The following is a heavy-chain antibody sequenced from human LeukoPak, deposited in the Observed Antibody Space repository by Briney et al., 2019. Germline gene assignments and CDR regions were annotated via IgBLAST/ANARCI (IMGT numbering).Heavy chain of an antibody. J-gene: IGHJ4*02. Sequence: PSETLSLTCAVSGYSISSGYYWGWIRQPPGKGLEWIGSIYHSGSTYYNPSLKSRVTISVDTSENQFSLKLSSVTAADTAVYYCASRYYNSSGYYQFDYWGQGTLVTVSS. CDR3: ASRYYNSSGYYQFDY. CDR1: GYSISSGYY. V-gene: IGHV4-38-2*01. D-gene: IGHD3-22*01. CDR2: IYHSGST.